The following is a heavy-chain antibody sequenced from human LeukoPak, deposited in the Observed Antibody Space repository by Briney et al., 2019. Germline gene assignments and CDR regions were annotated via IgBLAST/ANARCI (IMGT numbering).Heavy chain of an antibody. CDR1: GFSFSSFG. V-gene: IGHV3-48*02. Sequence: AGGSLRLSCAASGFSFSSFGMNWVRQAPGKGLEWLSYIGSSSRSMFYANSVKGRFTISRDNANNLLYLQMNSLRDEDTAVYYCARGMITSGVYYYYAMDVWGQGTAVTVSS. J-gene: IGHJ6*02. CDR2: IGSSSRSM. CDR3: ARGMITSGVYYYYAMDV. D-gene: IGHD3-16*01.